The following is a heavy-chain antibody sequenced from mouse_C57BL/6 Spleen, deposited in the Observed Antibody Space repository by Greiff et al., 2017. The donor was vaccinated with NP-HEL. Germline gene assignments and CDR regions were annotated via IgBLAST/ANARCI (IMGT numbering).Heavy chain of an antibody. Sequence: VQLKESGPELVKPGASVKIPCKASGYTFTDYNMDWVKQSHGKSLEWIGDINPNNGGTIYNQKFKGKATLTVDKSSSTAYMELRSLTSEDTAVYYCARYGSLSWFAYWGQGTLVTVSA. CDR3: ARYGSLSWFAY. V-gene: IGHV1-18*01. CDR1: GYTFTDYN. CDR2: INPNNGGT. J-gene: IGHJ3*01. D-gene: IGHD2-1*01.